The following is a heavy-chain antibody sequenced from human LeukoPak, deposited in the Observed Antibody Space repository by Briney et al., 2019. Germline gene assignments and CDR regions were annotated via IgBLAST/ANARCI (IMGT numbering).Heavy chain of an antibody. D-gene: IGHD5-18*01. J-gene: IGHJ4*02. CDR2: IYYSGST. CDR1: GGSISSGDYY. Sequence: PSETLSLTCTVSGGSISSGDYYWSWIRQPPGKGLEWIGYIYYSGSTYYNPSLKSRVTISVDTSKNQFSLKLSSVTAADTAMYYCARWAERGGYSYGLYYFDYWGQGTLVTVSS. CDR3: ARWAERGGYSYGLYYFDY. V-gene: IGHV4-30-4*01.